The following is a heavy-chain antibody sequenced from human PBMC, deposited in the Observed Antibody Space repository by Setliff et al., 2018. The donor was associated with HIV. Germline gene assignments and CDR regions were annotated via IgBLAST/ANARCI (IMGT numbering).Heavy chain of an antibody. CDR1: GDSISSSYY. V-gene: IGHV4-4*08. CDR3: ARGDSSSWYDS. Sequence: PSETLSLTCTVSGDSISSSYYWTWIRQPPGKGLEWIGYIYTSGSTNYNPSLKNRVTISVDTSKNQFSLRLSSVTAADTAVYYCARGDSSSWYDSWGQGTLVTVS. J-gene: IGHJ5*01. CDR2: IYTSGST. D-gene: IGHD6-13*01.